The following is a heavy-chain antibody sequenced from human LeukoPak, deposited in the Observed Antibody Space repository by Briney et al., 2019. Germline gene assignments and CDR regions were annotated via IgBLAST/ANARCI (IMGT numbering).Heavy chain of an antibody. J-gene: IGHJ3*02. CDR2: IIPILGIA. Sequence: GASVKVSCKASGGTFSSYAISWVRQAPGQGLEWMGRIIPILGIANYAQKFQGRVTITADKSTSTAYMELSSLRSEDTAVYYCARDHLGDSSGMGAFDIWGQGTMVTVSS. V-gene: IGHV1-69*04. CDR3: ARDHLGDSSGMGAFDI. D-gene: IGHD3-22*01. CDR1: GGTFSSYA.